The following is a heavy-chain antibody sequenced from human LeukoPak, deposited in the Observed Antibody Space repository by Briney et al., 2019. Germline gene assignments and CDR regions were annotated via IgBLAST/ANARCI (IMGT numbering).Heavy chain of an antibody. CDR3: ARDLVAVASQWFDP. D-gene: IGHD6-19*01. J-gene: IGHJ5*02. CDR2: IYTSGST. Sequence: SETLSLTCTVSGGSISCYYWSWIRQPAGKGLEWIGRIYTSGSTNYDPSLKSRVTMSVDTSKNQFSLKLSSVTAADTAVYYCARDLVAVASQWFDPWGQGTLVTVSS. V-gene: IGHV4-4*07. CDR1: GGSISCYY.